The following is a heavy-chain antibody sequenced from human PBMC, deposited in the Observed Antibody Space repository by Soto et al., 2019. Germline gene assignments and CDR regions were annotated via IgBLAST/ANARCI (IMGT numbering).Heavy chain of an antibody. CDR3: ARDCAPRGMEV. CDR1: GGSISSGGYY. J-gene: IGHJ6*04. D-gene: IGHD2-21*01. Sequence: PXETLSLTCTVAGGSISSGGYYWSWIRQHPGKGLEWIGYIYYSGSTYYNPSLKSRVTISVDTSKNQFSLKLSSVTAADTAVYYCARDCAPRGMEVWGKGTTVTVSS. CDR2: IYYSGST. V-gene: IGHV4-31*03.